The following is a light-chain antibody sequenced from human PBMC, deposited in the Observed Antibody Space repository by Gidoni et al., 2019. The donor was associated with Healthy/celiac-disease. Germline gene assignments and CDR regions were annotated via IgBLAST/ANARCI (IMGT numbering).Light chain of an antibody. Sequence: PGQSITISCTGTSSDVGGYNYVSWYQQHPGKAPKLMIYDVSNRPSGVSNRFSGSKSGNTASLTISGLQAEDEADYYCSSYTSSSTQVFGGGTKLTVL. CDR1: SSDVGGYNY. V-gene: IGLV2-14*04. CDR2: DVS. J-gene: IGLJ3*02. CDR3: SSYTSSSTQV.